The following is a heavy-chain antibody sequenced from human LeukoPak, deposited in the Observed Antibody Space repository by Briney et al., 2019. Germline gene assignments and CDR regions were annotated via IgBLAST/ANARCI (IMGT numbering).Heavy chain of an antibody. J-gene: IGHJ4*02. V-gene: IGHV3-53*01. CDR1: GFTVNSNY. D-gene: IGHD6-13*01. Sequence: QAGGSLRLSCAASGFTVNSNYLSWVRRAPGKGLEWVSTLYNTGNTYYANSVKGRFSISRDNSKNTLFLQMNSLRAEDTAVYYCARLTPAAGRLYFVDWGPGTLVTVSS. CDR3: ARLTPAAGRLYFVD. CDR2: LYNTGNT.